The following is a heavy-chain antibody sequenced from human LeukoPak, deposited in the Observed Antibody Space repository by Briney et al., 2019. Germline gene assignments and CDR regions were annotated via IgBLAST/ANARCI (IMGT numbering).Heavy chain of an antibody. V-gene: IGHV3-48*01. Sequence: GGSLRLSCAASGFSLRDYTMNWVRQAPGMGLEWISYIISPSTTIYYADSVEGRFTISRDNAQNSLYLQMDSQRAEHTAVYYCARNGRYCATATCLDLWGQGTLVSVSS. D-gene: IGHD2-15*01. CDR3: ARNGRYCATATCLDL. CDR2: IISPSTTI. CDR1: GFSLRDYT. J-gene: IGHJ5*02.